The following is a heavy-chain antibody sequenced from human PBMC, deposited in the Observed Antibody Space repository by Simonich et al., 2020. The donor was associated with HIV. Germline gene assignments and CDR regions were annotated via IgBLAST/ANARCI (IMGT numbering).Heavy chain of an antibody. Sequence: EVQLVESGGGLVQSGGSLRLSCAASGCTFSNHWMTWVRQSPGKGLGGVAYINQDGSEKNYVDSVKGRFTISRDNAKNSLSLQMNSLRDEDTALYYCALGWGSGWYFDLWGRATLVTVSS. J-gene: IGHJ2*01. CDR3: ALGWGSGWYFDL. D-gene: IGHD7-27*01. CDR2: INQDGSEK. CDR1: GCTFSNHW. V-gene: IGHV3-7*01.